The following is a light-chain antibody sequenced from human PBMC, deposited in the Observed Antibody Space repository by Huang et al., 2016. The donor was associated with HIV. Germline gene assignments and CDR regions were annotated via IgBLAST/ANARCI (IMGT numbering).Light chain of an antibody. J-gene: IGKJ4*01. V-gene: IGKV1-NL1*01. CDR1: QAISNS. CDR2: AAS. CDR3: QQYFTTPLA. Sequence: IQMTQSPSSLSASVGDRVTITCRASQAISNSLVWYQQKPGKAPKLLLFAASRLDSGVPSRFRGSGSGTDYTLTISSLQPVDFATYYCQQYFTTPLAFGGGTKVEIK.